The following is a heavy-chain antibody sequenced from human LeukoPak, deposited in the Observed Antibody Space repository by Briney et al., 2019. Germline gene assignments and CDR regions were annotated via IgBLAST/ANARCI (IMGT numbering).Heavy chain of an antibody. CDR2: MSPNSGNT. V-gene: IGHV1-8*01. CDR3: AIRGKRITIFGVVIKANWFDP. J-gene: IGHJ5*02. CDR1: GYTFTSYD. D-gene: IGHD3-3*01. Sequence: ASVKVSCKASGYTFTSYDINWVRQATGQGLEWMGWMSPNSGNTGYAQKFQGRVTMTRNTSISTAYMELSSLRSEDTAVYYCAIRGKRITIFGVVIKANWFDPWGQGTLVTVSS.